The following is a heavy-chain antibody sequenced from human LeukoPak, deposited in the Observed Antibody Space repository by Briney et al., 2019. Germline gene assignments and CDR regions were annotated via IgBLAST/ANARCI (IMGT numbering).Heavy chain of an antibody. V-gene: IGHV3-23*01. CDR1: GFTFSSYA. CDR2: ISGSGGST. Sequence: GGSLRLSCAASGFTFSSYAMSWVRQAPGKGLEWVSAISGSGGSTYYADSVKGRFTISRDNSKNTLYLQMNSLRAEDTAVYYCAKDRLDSSGYYPLDYWGQGTQVTVSS. CDR3: AKDRLDSSGYYPLDY. D-gene: IGHD3-22*01. J-gene: IGHJ4*02.